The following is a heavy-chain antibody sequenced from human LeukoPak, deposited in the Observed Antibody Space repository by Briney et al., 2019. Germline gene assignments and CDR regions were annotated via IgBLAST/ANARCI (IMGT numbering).Heavy chain of an antibody. D-gene: IGHD6-13*01. CDR3: ARAGSNSYSSNWNFDY. V-gene: IGHV4-59*12. Sequence: SETLSLTCTVSSGSISSYYWSWIRQPPGKGLEWTGYIYYSGSAYYSPSLKSRVTISVDTSKNQFSLKLSSVTAADTAVYYCARAGSNSYSSNWNFDYWGQGTLVTVTS. CDR1: SGSISSYY. J-gene: IGHJ4*02. CDR2: IYYSGSA.